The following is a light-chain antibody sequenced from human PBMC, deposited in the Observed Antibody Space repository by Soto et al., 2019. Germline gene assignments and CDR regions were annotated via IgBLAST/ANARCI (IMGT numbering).Light chain of an antibody. Sequence: EIGLTQSPATLSLSPGERATLSCRASQSVSSYLAWYQQKPGQAPRLLIYDASNRATGIPARFSGSGSGTDLTLTISSLEPEDFAVYYCQHRSNWPTTFGGGTKVEIK. V-gene: IGKV3-11*01. CDR3: QHRSNWPTT. J-gene: IGKJ4*02. CDR1: QSVSSY. CDR2: DAS.